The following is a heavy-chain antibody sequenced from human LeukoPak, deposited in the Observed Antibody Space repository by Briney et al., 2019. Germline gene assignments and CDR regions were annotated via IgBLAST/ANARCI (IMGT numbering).Heavy chain of an antibody. CDR2: INPSGGST. CDR3: ARDLPLKYYYDSSGYYY. CDR1: GYTFTSYY. D-gene: IGHD3-22*01. Sequence: ASVKVSCKASGYTFTSYYMHWVRQAPGQGLEWMGIINPSGGSTSYAQKFQGRVTMTRDTSISTAYMELSRLRSDDTAVYYCARDLPLKYYYDSSGYYYWGQGTLVTVSS. J-gene: IGHJ4*02. V-gene: IGHV1-46*01.